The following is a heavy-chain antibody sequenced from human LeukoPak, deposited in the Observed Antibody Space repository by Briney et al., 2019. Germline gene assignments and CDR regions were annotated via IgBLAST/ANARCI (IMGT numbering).Heavy chain of an antibody. Sequence: LGGSLRFSCAASGFTFSSYAMSWVRQAPGKGLEWVSAISGSGGSTYYADSVKGRFTISRDNSKNALYLQMNSLRAEDTAVYYCATAKYQLPGGEFDPWGQGTLVTVSS. CDR1: GFTFSSYA. CDR2: ISGSGGST. J-gene: IGHJ5*02. D-gene: IGHD2-2*01. V-gene: IGHV3-23*01. CDR3: ATAKYQLPGGEFDP.